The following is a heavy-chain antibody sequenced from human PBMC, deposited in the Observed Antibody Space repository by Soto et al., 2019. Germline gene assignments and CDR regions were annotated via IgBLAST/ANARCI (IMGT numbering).Heavy chain of an antibody. V-gene: IGHV2-70*04. CDR1: GFSLSGTGMR. CDR2: IDWEDTK. Sequence: SGPTLVNPTQTLTLTCTVSGFSLSGTGMRVTWIRQPPGKALEWLARIDWEDTKLYSTSLKTRLSISKDTSKNQVVLTMTNMDPADTATYYCARAFYGMDVWGPGTAVTVSS. CDR3: ARAFYGMDV. J-gene: IGHJ6*02.